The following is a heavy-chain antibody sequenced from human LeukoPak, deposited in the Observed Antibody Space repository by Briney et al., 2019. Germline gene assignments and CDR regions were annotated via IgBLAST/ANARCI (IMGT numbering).Heavy chain of an antibody. CDR3: ARFGDEYSSGYYPFDY. V-gene: IGHV4-59*08. CDR1: GGSISSYY. CDR2: IYYSGST. Sequence: SETLSLTCTVSGGSISSYYWSWIRQPPGKGLEWIGYIYYSGSTNYNPSLKSRVTISVDTSKNQFSLKLSSVTAADTAVYYCARFGDEYSSGYYPFDYWGQGTLVTVSS. D-gene: IGHD3-22*01. J-gene: IGHJ4*02.